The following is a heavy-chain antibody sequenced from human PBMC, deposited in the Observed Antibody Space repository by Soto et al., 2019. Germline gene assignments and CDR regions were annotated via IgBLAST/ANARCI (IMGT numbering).Heavy chain of an antibody. V-gene: IGHV3-74*01. CDR3: ARDGFDSSGWYKMVDY. CDR1: GFTFSSYW. J-gene: IGHJ4*02. CDR2: INSDGSST. Sequence: PGVSLRLSCAASGFTFSSYWMHWVRQAPGKGLVWVSRINSDGSSTSYADSVKGRFTISRDNAKNTLYLQMNSLRAEDTAVYYCARDGFDSSGWYKMVDYWGQGTLVTVSS. D-gene: IGHD6-19*01.